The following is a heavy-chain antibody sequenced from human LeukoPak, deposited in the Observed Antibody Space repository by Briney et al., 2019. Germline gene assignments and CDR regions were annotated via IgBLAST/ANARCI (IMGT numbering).Heavy chain of an antibody. D-gene: IGHD4-17*01. V-gene: IGHV1-3*01. J-gene: IGHJ4*02. CDR3: ARDHAVTSYYYFDF. Sequence: GASVKVPCMASGYTFTSYAMHWVRQAPGQRLEGMGWINGCNGNTKYSQKFQGRVTITRDTSARTAYMEMSSLKTEDTAVYFCARDHAVTSYYYFDFWGQGTLVTVSS. CDR2: INGCNGNT. CDR1: GYTFTSYA.